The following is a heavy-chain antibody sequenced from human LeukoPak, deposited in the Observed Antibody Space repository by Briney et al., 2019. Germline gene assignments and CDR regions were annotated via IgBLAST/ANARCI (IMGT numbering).Heavy chain of an antibody. CDR3: ARDSTPIAAAGLDAFDI. V-gene: IGHV3-21*01. CDR2: ISSSSSYI. D-gene: IGHD6-13*01. J-gene: IGHJ3*02. Sequence: GGSLRLSCAASGFTFSSYSMNWVRQAPGKGLEWVSSISSSSSYIYYADSVKGRFTISRDNAKNSLYLQMNSLRAEDTAVYYCARDSTPIAAAGLDAFDIWGQGTMVTVSS. CDR1: GFTFSSYS.